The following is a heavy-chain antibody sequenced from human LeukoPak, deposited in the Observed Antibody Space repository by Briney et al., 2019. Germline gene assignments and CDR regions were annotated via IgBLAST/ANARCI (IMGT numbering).Heavy chain of an antibody. CDR2: IYWDDDK. CDR1: GFSLTTSGVG. CDR3: AHLYGDLVLDY. D-gene: IGHD4-17*01. Sequence: SGPTLVNPTQTLTLTCTFSGFSLTTSGVGVGWIRQPPGKALEWLGFIYWDDDKRYSPSLKSKLTVTKDTSKNQVVLTMTNMDPVDTATVYCAHLYGDLVLDYWGEGALVTASS. J-gene: IGHJ4*02. V-gene: IGHV2-5*02.